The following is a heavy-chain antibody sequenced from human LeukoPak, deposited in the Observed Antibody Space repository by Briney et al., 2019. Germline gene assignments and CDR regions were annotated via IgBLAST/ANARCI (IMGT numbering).Heavy chain of an antibody. CDR1: GFTFSSYS. D-gene: IGHD2-2*01. J-gene: IGHJ6*02. V-gene: IGHV3-21*01. CDR3: ARDVVPAAMRVGGFTTVYYYYGMDV. CDR2: ISSISSYI. Sequence: GGSLTLSCAASGFTFSSYSMNWVHQAPGKGLDGVSSISSISSYIYYADSVKGRFTISRDNAKNSLYLQMNSLRAEDTAVYYCARDVVPAAMRVGGFTTVYYYYGMDVWGQGTTVTVSS.